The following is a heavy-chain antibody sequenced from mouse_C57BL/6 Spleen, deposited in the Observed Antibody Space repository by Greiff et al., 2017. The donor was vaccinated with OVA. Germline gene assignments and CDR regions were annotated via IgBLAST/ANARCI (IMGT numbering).Heavy chain of an antibody. CDR2: IDPSDSET. CDR3: ARPAFYYGSSYDAMDY. CDR1: GYTFTSYW. Sequence: QVQLQQPGAELVRPGSSVKLSCKASGYTFTSYWMHWVKQRPIQGLEWIGNIDPSDSETHYNQQFKDKATLTVDKSSSTAYMQLSSLTSEDSAVYYCARPAFYYGSSYDAMDYWGQGTSVTVSS. D-gene: IGHD1-1*01. V-gene: IGHV1-52*01. J-gene: IGHJ4*01.